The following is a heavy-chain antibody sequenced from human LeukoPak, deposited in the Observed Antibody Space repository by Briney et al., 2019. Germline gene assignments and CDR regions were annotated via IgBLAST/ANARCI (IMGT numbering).Heavy chain of an antibody. CDR3: ARRVGSGWTQPYGMDV. V-gene: IGHV3-21*01. CDR1: GFTFSSYS. D-gene: IGHD6-19*01. J-gene: IGHJ6*02. CDR2: ISSSSSYI. Sequence: GGSLRLSCAASGFTFSSYSMNWVRQAPGKGLEWVSSISSSSSYIYYADSVKGRFTISRDNAKNSLYLQMNSLRAEDTAVYYYARRVGSGWTQPYGMDVWGQGTTVTVSS.